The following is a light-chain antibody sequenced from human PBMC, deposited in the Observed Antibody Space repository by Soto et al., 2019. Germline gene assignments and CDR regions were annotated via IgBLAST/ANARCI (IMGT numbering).Light chain of an antibody. CDR2: GNN. CDR1: SSNIGAGYD. Sequence: QSVLTQPPSVSGASGQRVTISCTGSSSNIGAGYDIHWYQQLPETAPKLLMYGNNNRPSGVPDRFSGSKSGTSAFLAITGLQAEDEADYYCQSYDSSLSSVVFGGGTEVTVL. CDR3: QSYDSSLSSVV. J-gene: IGLJ2*01. V-gene: IGLV1-40*01.